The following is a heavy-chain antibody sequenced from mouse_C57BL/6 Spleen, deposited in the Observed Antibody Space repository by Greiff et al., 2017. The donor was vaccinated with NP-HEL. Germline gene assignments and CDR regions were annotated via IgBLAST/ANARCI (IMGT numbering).Heavy chain of an antibody. CDR1: GYTFTDYY. J-gene: IGHJ2*01. Sequence: EVQLQQSGPVLVKPGASVKMSCKASGYTFTDYYMNWVKQSHGKSLEWIGVINPYNGGTSYNQKFKGKATLTVDKSSSTAYMELNSLTSEDSAVYYCARRAYYGSSYFDYWGQGTTLTVSS. CDR2: INPYNGGT. D-gene: IGHD1-1*01. V-gene: IGHV1-19*01. CDR3: ARRAYYGSSYFDY.